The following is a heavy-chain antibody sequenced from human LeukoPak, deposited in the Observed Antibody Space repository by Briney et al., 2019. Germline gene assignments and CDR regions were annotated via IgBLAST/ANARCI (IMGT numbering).Heavy chain of an antibody. Sequence: PGGSLRLSCAASGFTFDDYAMHWVRQAPGKGLEWVSLISWDGGSTYYADSVKGRFTISRDNSKNSLYLQMNSLRAEDTALYYCAKDLSLSRIVATEYGYWGQGTLVTVSS. CDR3: AKDLSLSRIVATEYGY. CDR2: ISWDGGST. CDR1: GFTFDDYA. J-gene: IGHJ4*02. D-gene: IGHD5-12*01. V-gene: IGHV3-43D*03.